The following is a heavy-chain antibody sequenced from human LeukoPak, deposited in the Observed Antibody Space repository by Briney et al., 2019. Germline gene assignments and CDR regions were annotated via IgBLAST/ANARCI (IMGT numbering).Heavy chain of an antibody. CDR1: GLTFSRYV. V-gene: IGHV3-30*04. D-gene: IGHD3-9*01. Sequence: PGRSLRLSCVASGLTFSRYVMHWARQAPGKGLEWVAFISYDGNNKYYADSVKGRFTISRDNSKNTLYLQMNSLRTEDTAVYYCATESMLDWSGFDYWGQGTLVTVSS. J-gene: IGHJ4*02. CDR3: ATESMLDWSGFDY. CDR2: ISYDGNNK.